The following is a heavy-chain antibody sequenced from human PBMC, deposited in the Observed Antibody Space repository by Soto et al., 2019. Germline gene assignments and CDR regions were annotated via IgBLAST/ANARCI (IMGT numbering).Heavy chain of an antibody. CDR2: IYYSGST. CDR1: GGSISSSSYY. V-gene: IGHV4-39*01. Sequence: PSETLSLTCAVSGGSISSSSYYWGWIRQPPGQGLEWIGSIYYSGSTYYNPSLKSRVSISVDTSKNQFSLKLGSVTAADTAVYHCARSRRIHYYDRTRDFPHWGKGTLVTVSS. J-gene: IGHJ1*01. CDR3: ARSRRIHYYDRTRDFPH. D-gene: IGHD3-22*01.